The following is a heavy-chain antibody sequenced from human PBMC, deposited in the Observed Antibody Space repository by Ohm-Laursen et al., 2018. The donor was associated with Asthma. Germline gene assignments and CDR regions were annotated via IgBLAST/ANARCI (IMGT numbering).Heavy chain of an antibody. D-gene: IGHD4-17*01. Sequence: SLRLSCAASGFSFHEYAMHWVRQSPGKGLEWVSGISWNSGSIGYADSVKGRFTISRDNAKNSLYLQMNSLRPEDTAFYYCAKLVGVTTAWGQGTLVTVSS. CDR1: GFSFHEYA. CDR3: AKLVGVTTA. CDR2: ISWNSGSI. J-gene: IGHJ5*02. V-gene: IGHV3-9*01.